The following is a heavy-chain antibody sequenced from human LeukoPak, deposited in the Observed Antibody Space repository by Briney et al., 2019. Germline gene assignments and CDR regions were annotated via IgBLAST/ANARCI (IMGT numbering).Heavy chain of an antibody. CDR2: IIPILGIA. Sequence: SVKVSCKASGGTFSSHAISWVRQAPGQGLEWMGRIIPILGIANYAQKFQGRVTITADKSTSTAYMELSSLRSEDTAVYYCARDLWEYSSSSFSDYWGQGTLVTVSS. CDR3: ARDLWEYSSSSFSDY. V-gene: IGHV1-69*04. D-gene: IGHD6-6*01. J-gene: IGHJ4*02. CDR1: GGTFSSHA.